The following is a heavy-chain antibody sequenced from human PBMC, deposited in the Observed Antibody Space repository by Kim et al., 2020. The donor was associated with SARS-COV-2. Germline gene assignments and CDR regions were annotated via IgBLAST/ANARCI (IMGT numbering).Heavy chain of an antibody. J-gene: IGHJ4*02. V-gene: IGHV4-34*01. CDR3: ARGRGNEADLDY. CDR2: INHSGST. Sequence: SETLSLTCSVHGGSFSGYYWCWIRQPPGNGLEWIGEINHSGSTNYNPSLKSRVTISVDTSKNQFSLKLSSVTAADTAVYYCARGRGNEADLDYWGQGTLVTVSS. D-gene: IGHD2-15*01. CDR1: GGSFSGYY.